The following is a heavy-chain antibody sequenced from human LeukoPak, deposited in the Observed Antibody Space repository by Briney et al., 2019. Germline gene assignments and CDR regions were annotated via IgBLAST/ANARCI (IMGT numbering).Heavy chain of an antibody. D-gene: IGHD3-22*01. CDR2: ISGSGGST. V-gene: IGHV3-23*01. J-gene: IGHJ5*02. Sequence: GGSLRLSCAASGFTFSSYAMSWVRQAPGKGLEWVSAISGSGGSTYYADSVKGRFTISRDNSKNTLYLQMNSLRAEDTAVYYCAKSLRYYDSNGYYRWFDPWGQGTLVTVSS. CDR3: AKSLRYYDSNGYYRWFDP. CDR1: GFTFSSYA.